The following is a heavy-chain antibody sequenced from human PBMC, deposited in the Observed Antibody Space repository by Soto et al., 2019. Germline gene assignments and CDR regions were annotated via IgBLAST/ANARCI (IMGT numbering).Heavy chain of an antibody. V-gene: IGHV1-69*13. CDR3: ARVYLYPIQLWLRDYYYYYAMDV. Sequence: SVKVSCKASGGTFSSYAISWVRQAPGQGLEWMGGIIPIFGTANYAQKFQGRVTITADESTSTAYMELSSLRSEDTAVYYCARVYLYPIQLWLRDYYYYYAMDVWGQGTTVTVSS. CDR1: GGTFSSYA. D-gene: IGHD5-18*01. J-gene: IGHJ6*02. CDR2: IIPIFGTA.